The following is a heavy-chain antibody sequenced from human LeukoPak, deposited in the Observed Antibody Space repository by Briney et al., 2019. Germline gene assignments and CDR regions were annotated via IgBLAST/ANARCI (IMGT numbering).Heavy chain of an antibody. J-gene: IGHJ4*02. CDR3: ATGSGHYYDH. CDR1: GFTFSRYG. CDR2: AYGDGSDK. Sequence: GGSLRLSCAASGFTFSRYGMHWVRQAPGKGLEWVAVAYGDGSDKYYADSVKGRFTISKDISQNTLYVQMNSLRAEDTAMYYCATGSGHYYDHWGQGTLVTVSS. V-gene: IGHV3-33*01. D-gene: IGHD3-22*01.